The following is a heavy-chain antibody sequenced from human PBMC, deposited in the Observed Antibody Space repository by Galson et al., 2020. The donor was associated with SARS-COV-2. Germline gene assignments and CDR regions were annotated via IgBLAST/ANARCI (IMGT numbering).Heavy chain of an antibody. J-gene: IGHJ4*02. CDR2: ITASGGVT. V-gene: IGHV3-23*01. D-gene: IGHD3-22*01. Sequence: GESLKISCAASGFTFNIYAMAWVRQVPGKGLEWVSAITASGGVTHYADSVRGRFTVSRDNSKKTLYLQMNSLRAEDTAVYFCARDRDSTTFYAGDYWGQGTRVTVSS. CDR3: ARDRDSTTFYAGDY. CDR1: GFTFNIYA.